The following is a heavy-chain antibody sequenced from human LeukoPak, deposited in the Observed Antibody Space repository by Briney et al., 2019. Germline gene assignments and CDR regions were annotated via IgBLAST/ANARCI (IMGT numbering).Heavy chain of an antibody. D-gene: IGHD3-9*01. Sequence: GRSLRLSCAASGFTFDDYAMHWVRQAPGKGLEWVSGISWNSGSIGYADSVKGRFTISRDNAKNSLYPQMNSLRAEDTALYYCACYDILTGHSRWGQGTLVTVSS. J-gene: IGHJ4*02. V-gene: IGHV3-9*01. CDR3: ACYDILTGHSR. CDR2: ISWNSGSI. CDR1: GFTFDDYA.